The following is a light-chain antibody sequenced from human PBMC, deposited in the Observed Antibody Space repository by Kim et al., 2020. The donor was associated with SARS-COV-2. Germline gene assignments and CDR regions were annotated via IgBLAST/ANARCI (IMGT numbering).Light chain of an antibody. Sequence: ASVGARFTLTGRASQHVSNYSAWFQQKPGIAPQPLIYTASSLQSGVPSRFSRSRAGTEFTLTINCLPPEDCATYYCQQYQSYPLTFGPGTKVDIK. J-gene: IGKJ3*01. CDR1: QHVSNY. V-gene: IGKV1-16*01. CDR3: QQYQSYPLT. CDR2: TAS.